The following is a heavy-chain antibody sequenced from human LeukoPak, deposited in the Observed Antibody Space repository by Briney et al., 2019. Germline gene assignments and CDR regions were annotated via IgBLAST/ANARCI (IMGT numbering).Heavy chain of an antibody. V-gene: IGHV3-30*02. CDR3: AKLGKTENHYGSGRFSYYYYMDV. J-gene: IGHJ6*03. D-gene: IGHD3-10*01. Sequence: GGSLRLSCAASGFTFSTYGMHWVRQAPGKGLEWVAFIRSDGINKYHADSVKGRFTISRDNSKNTLYLQMNSLRAEDTAVYYCAKLGKTENHYGSGRFSYYYYMDVWGKGTTVTISS. CDR1: GFTFSTYG. CDR2: IRSDGINK.